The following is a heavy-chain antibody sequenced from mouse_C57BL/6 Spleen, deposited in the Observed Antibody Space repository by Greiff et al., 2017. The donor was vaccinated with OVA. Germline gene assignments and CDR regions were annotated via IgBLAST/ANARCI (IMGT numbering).Heavy chain of an antibody. V-gene: IGHV5-6*02. D-gene: IGHD4-1*01. CDR3: ARRDHWDYFDY. J-gene: IGHJ2*01. CDR2: ISSGGSYT. CDR1: GFTFSSYG. Sequence: EVMLVESGGDLVKPGGSLKLSCAASGFTFSSYGMSWVRQTPDKRLEWVATISSGGSYTYYPDSVKGRFTISRDNAKNTLYLQMSSLKSEDTAMYYCARRDHWDYFDYWGQGTTRTVSS.